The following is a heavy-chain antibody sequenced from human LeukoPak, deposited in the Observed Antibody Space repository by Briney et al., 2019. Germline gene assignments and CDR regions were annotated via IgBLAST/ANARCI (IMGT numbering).Heavy chain of an antibody. Sequence: SETLSLTCTVSGGSISSYYWSWIRQPPGKGLEWIGYIYYSGSTNYNPSLKSRVTISVDTSKNQFSLKLSSVTAADTAVYYCARGRSGSLENYWGQGTLVTVSS. CDR2: IYYSGST. V-gene: IGHV4-59*01. J-gene: IGHJ4*02. D-gene: IGHD1-26*01. CDR1: GGSISSYY. CDR3: ARGRSGSLENY.